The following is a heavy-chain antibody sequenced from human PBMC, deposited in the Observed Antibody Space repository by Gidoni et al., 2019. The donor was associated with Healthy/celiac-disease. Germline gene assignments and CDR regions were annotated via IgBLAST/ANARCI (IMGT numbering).Heavy chain of an antibody. Sequence: QVQLVQSGAEVTKPGASVKVSCKASGYTFTSYAMHWVRQAPGQRLEWRGWINAGNGNTKYSQKFQGRVTITRDTSASTAYMELSSLRSEDTAVYYCARGEAIVVVPAAMGNWFDPWGQGTLVTVSS. V-gene: IGHV1-3*01. CDR1: GYTFTSYA. J-gene: IGHJ5*02. CDR3: ARGEAIVVVPAAMGNWFDP. CDR2: INAGNGNT. D-gene: IGHD2-2*01.